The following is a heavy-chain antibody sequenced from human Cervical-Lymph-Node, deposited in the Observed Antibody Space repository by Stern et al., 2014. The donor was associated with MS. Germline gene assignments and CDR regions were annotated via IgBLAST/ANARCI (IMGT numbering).Heavy chain of an antibody. Sequence: VQLVQSGGAVVQPGRSLRLSCAASGFTFSSYGMHWVRQAPGTGLEWVTVISYDGNHKYYAASVKGRFTNSRDNSKNTLHLQMNSVTPDDTAIYYCARDYEDTSMLFDHWGQGTLVTVSS. CDR2: ISYDGNHK. J-gene: IGHJ4*02. CDR3: ARDYEDTSMLFDH. D-gene: IGHD2-8*01. CDR1: GFTFSSYG. V-gene: IGHV3-30*03.